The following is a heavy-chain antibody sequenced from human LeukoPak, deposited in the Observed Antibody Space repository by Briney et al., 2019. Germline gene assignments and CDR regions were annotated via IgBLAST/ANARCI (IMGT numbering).Heavy chain of an antibody. CDR2: IYPGDSDT. V-gene: IGHV5-51*01. Sequence: GASLKISCKGSGYSFTCYWIGWVRQKPGKGLEWMGIIYPGDSDTRYSQSFQGQVTISADKSISTAYLQWSSLKASDNAMYYCARQRRSSGWPNDYWGQGTLVTVSS. J-gene: IGHJ4*02. CDR3: ARQRRSSGWPNDY. CDR1: GYSFTCYW. D-gene: IGHD6-19*01.